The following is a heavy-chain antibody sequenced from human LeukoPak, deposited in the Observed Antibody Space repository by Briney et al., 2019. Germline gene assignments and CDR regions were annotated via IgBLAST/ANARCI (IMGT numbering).Heavy chain of an antibody. CDR1: GGSISSSSYY. V-gene: IGHV4-39*07. Sequence: SETLSLTCTVSGGSISSSSYYWGWIRQPPGKGLEWIGSIYYSGSTYYNPSLKSRVTISVDTSKNQFSLKLSSVTAADTAVYYCASVGGATTAFDIWGQGTMVTVSS. CDR3: ASVGGATTAFDI. CDR2: IYYSGST. D-gene: IGHD1-26*01. J-gene: IGHJ3*02.